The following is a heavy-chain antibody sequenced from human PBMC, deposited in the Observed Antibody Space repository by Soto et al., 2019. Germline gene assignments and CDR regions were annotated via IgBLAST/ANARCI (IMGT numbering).Heavy chain of an antibody. CDR1: GYTLTELS. CDR3: LAVVVPAANYYYYYMDV. CDR2: FDPEDGET. Sequence: ASVKVSCKVSGYTLTELSMHWVRQAPGKGLEWMGGFDPEDGETIYVQKFQGRVTMTEDTSTDTAYMELSSLRSEDTAVYYCLAVVVPAANYYYYYMDVWGKGTTVTVSS. J-gene: IGHJ6*03. D-gene: IGHD2-2*01. V-gene: IGHV1-24*01.